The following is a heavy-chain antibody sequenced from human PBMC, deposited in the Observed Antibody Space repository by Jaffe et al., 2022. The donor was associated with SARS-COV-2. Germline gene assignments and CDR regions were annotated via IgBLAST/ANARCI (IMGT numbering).Heavy chain of an antibody. CDR3: AKEEAYYYDSSGYGNDY. Sequence: QVQLVESGGGVVQPGRSLRLSCAASGFTFSSYGMHWVRQAPGKGLEWVAVISYDGSNKYYADSVKGRFTISRDNSKNTLYLQMNSLRAEDTAVYYCAKEEAYYYDSSGYGNDYWGQGTLVTVSS. J-gene: IGHJ4*02. D-gene: IGHD3-22*01. V-gene: IGHV3-30*18. CDR1: GFTFSSYG. CDR2: ISYDGSNK.